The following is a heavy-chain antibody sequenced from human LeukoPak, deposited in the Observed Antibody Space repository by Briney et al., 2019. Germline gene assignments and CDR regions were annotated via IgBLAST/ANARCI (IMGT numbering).Heavy chain of an antibody. J-gene: IGHJ4*02. CDR3: ERTYYYDSSGYSH. V-gene: IGHV1-18*01. Sequence: ASVKVSCKASGYIFTNFGISWVRQAPGQELEGMGWISVYNGDTNFAQKLQGRVTMTTDTSTSTAYMELRSLRSDDTAVYYCERTYYYDSSGYSHWGQGTLVTVSS. CDR1: GYIFTNFG. CDR2: ISVYNGDT. D-gene: IGHD3-22*01.